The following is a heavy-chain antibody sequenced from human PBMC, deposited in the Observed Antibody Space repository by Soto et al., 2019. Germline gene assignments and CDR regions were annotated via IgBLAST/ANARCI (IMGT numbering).Heavy chain of an antibody. D-gene: IGHD3-3*01. V-gene: IGHV3-15*01. Sequence: EVQLVESGGGLVKPGGSRRLSCAASGFTFSNAWMSWVRQAPGKGLEWVGRIKSKTDGGTTDYAAPVKGRFTISRDDSKNKLYLQMNSLKTEDTAVYYGTSSIMIFGVVRNWFDPWGQGTLVTVSS. CDR1: GFTFSNAW. CDR3: TSSIMIFGVVRNWFDP. CDR2: IKSKTDGGTT. J-gene: IGHJ5*02.